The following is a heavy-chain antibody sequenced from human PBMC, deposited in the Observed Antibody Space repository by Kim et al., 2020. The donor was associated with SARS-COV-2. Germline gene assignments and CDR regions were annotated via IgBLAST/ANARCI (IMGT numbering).Heavy chain of an antibody. V-gene: IGHV4-30-4*01. CDR1: GGSISSGDSY. CDR2: IYYSGTT. CDR3: ARDQSLVGGTVDAFDV. J-gene: IGHJ3*01. Sequence: SETLSLTCTVSGGSISSGDSYWIWIRQPPGKGLEWIGYIYYSGTTYYNPSLKSRVSMSVDTSKNQFSLRLSSVTAAATAGYYGARDQSLVGGTVDAFDV. D-gene: IGHD1-26*01.